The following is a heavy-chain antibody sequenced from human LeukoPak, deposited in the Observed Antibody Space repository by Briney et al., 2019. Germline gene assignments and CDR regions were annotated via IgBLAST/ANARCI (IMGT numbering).Heavy chain of an antibody. J-gene: IGHJ4*02. Sequence: GASVKVSCKAPGGTFNSYGISWVRQAPGQGLEWMGGVIPTFGPAKYAPKVQGRDTMTTDASTSTAYMVLNSLRSEDTATYFCARGELGDRSGSAHFDSWGQGTLVTVSS. CDR2: VIPTFGPA. CDR1: GGTFNSYG. V-gene: IGHV1-69*05. D-gene: IGHD3-22*01. CDR3: ARGELGDRSGSAHFDS.